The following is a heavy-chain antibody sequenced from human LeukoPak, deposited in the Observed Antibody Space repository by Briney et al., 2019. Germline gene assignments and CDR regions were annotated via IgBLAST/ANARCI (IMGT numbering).Heavy chain of an antibody. D-gene: IGHD6-13*01. CDR3: AKARSITATGSGLRPGYFDY. CDR2: IWYDGTNK. J-gene: IGHJ4*02. CDR1: GFRFSNHG. Sequence: GRSLRLSCAASGFRFSNHGMHWVRQAPGKGLEWVALIWYDGTNKYYADSLKGRFTISRDNSKNTLYLQMDNLRAEDTAVYYCAKARSITATGSGLRPGYFDYWGQGTLVTVSS. V-gene: IGHV3-33*06.